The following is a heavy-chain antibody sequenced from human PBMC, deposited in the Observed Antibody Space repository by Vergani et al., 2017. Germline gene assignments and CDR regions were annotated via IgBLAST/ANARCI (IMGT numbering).Heavy chain of an antibody. V-gene: IGHV3-23*01. J-gene: IGHJ6*03. CDR3: ASDPRWPDYYYYYMDG. D-gene: IGHD4-23*01. Sequence: EVQLLESGGGLVQPGGSLRLSCAASGFTFSSYAMSWVRQAPGKGLEWVSAISGSGGSTYYADSVKGRFTISRDNSKNTLYLQMNSLRAEDTAVYYCASDPRWPDYYYYYMDGWGKGTTVTVSS. CDR1: GFTFSSYA. CDR2: ISGSGGST.